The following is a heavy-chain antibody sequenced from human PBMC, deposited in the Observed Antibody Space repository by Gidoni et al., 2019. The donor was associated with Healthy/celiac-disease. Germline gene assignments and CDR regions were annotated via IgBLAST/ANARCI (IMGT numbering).Heavy chain of an antibody. V-gene: IGHV4-59*01. D-gene: IGHD2-21*02. CDR3: ARVGGDLNFDY. CDR2: IYYSGST. CDR1: GGSISSYY. Sequence: QVQLQESGPGLVKPSETLSLTCTVSGGSISSYYWSWIRQPPGKGLEWLGYIYYSGSTNYNPSLKSRVTISVDTSKNQFSLKLSSVTAADTAVYYCARVGGDLNFDYWGQGTLVTVSS. J-gene: IGHJ4*02.